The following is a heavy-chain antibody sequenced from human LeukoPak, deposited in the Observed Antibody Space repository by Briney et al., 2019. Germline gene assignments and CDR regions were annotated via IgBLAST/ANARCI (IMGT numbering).Heavy chain of an antibody. V-gene: IGHV1-2*06. D-gene: IGHD6-19*01. CDR3: ARVGRESSTGWLDY. CDR2: INVKSGAT. Sequence: ASVKVSCKASGYTFTGYHMHWVRQAPGQGPEWMGRINVKSGATDYAQKFQGRVTVTRDTSISTAYMELSSLRSDDTAVYYCARVGRESSTGWLDYWGQGTLVTVSS. CDR1: GYTFTGYH. J-gene: IGHJ4*02.